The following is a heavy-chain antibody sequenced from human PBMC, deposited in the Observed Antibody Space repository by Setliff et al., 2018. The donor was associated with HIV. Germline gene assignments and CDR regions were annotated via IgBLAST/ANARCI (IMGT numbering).Heavy chain of an antibody. Sequence: GASVKVSCKSSGDTFSTYVFTWVRQAPGQGLEWMGGVTPILHTTNYAQKFQGRVTITADDSASTAYMHLSSLTYEDTAIYYCARGPGEGGDWGQGTLVTVSS. CDR1: GDTFSTYV. J-gene: IGHJ4*02. CDR3: ARGPGEGGD. V-gene: IGHV1-69*13. D-gene: IGHD2-15*01. CDR2: VTPILHTT.